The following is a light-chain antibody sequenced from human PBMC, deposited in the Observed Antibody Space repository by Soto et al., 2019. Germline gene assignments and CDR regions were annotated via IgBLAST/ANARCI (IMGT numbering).Light chain of an antibody. CDR2: EVS. Sequence: EIVITQTPGSLSVPPVSSASLSFRSSQILLQSDGKTYLFWYLQKPGQPPQLLTYEVSRRLSGVPDRISGSGSGTDFTLKISRVEAVDVGAYYCMQSIQLPITFGQGTRREIK. CDR3: MQSIQLPIT. CDR1: QILLQSDGKTY. V-gene: IGKV2D-29*01. J-gene: IGKJ5*01.